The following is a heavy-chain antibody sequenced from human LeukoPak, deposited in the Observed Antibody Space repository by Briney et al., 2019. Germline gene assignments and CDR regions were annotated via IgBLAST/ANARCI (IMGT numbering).Heavy chain of an antibody. CDR2: NSTSSSYI. CDR1: GFTFSSYT. Sequence: GGSLRLSCAASGFTFSSYTMNWVRQAPGKGLEWVSSNSTSSSYIYYADSVKGRFTISRDNAKNSLYLQMNSLRAEDTAVYYCARDMTYSSSFVIDYWGQGTLVTVSS. D-gene: IGHD6-6*01. J-gene: IGHJ4*02. V-gene: IGHV3-21*01. CDR3: ARDMTYSSSFVIDY.